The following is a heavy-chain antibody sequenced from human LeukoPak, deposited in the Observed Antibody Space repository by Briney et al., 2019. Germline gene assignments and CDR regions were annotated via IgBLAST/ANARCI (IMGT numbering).Heavy chain of an antibody. CDR2: ISGSHRST. V-gene: IGHV3-23*01. CDR3: ARERQDTILHSGAFDI. J-gene: IGHJ3*02. D-gene: IGHD2-21*01. CDR1: GFTFSSYA. Sequence: GGSLRLSCAASGFTFSSYAMTWVRQAPGKGLEGVSAISGSHRSTYYADSVKGRFTISRDNSKNTLYLQMNSLRAEDTAVYFCARERQDTILHSGAFDIWGQGTMVTVSS.